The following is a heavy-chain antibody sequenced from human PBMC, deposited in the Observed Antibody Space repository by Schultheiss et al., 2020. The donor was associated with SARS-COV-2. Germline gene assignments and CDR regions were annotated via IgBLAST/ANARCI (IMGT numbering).Heavy chain of an antibody. V-gene: IGHV3-74*01. CDR3: ARVDLQLSMDV. Sequence: GGSLRLSCAASGFTFSSYWMHWVRQAPGKGLVWVSRINSDGSSTSYADSVKGRFTISRDNAKNTLYLQMNSLRAEDTAVYYCARVDLQLSMDVWGQGTTVTVSS. CDR2: INSDGSST. CDR1: GFTFSSYW. J-gene: IGHJ6*02. D-gene: IGHD3-9*01.